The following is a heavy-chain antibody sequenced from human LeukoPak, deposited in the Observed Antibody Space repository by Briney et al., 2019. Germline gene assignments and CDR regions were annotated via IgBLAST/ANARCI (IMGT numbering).Heavy chain of an antibody. D-gene: IGHD4-17*01. CDR3: ASLPPDYGDYVGAFDI. V-gene: IGHV5-51*01. J-gene: IGHJ3*02. CDR2: IYPDDSDT. Sequence: GESLKISCKGSGYSFSRHWIGWVRQMPGKGLEWMGIIYPDDSDTVYSPSFQGQVTISADKSIATAYLQWSSLKASDTAMYYCASLPPDYGDYVGAFDIWGQGTMVTVSP. CDR1: GYSFSRHW.